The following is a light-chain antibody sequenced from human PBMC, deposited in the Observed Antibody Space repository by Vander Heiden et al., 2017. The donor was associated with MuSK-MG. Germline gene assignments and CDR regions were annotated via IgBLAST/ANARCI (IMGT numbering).Light chain of an antibody. CDR2: DAS. CDR3: QQRDNWST. CDR1: QSVSGY. Sequence: EIVLTQSPATLSLSPGERATLSCRASQSVSGYLAWYQQKPGQAPRLLIYDASKRANGIPDRFSGSGYGTHFTLTISSLEPEDFALYFWQQRDNWSTFGQGTKLENK. V-gene: IGKV3-11*01. J-gene: IGKJ2*01.